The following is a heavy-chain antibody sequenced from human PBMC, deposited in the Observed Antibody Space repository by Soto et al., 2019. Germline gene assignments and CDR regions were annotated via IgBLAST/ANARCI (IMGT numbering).Heavy chain of an antibody. J-gene: IGHJ4*02. Sequence: GGSLRLSCAASGFTVNSDYMNWIRQTPGKGLEWVAFIYNGESTHYADSVKDRFTISSDRSKNTLYLQMNSLRIEDTPVYYCARDGRGLGKLSLFEYWGQGTLVTVS. CDR2: IYNGEST. D-gene: IGHD3-16*01. CDR1: GFTVNSDY. CDR3: ARDGRGLGKLSLFEY. V-gene: IGHV3-53*01.